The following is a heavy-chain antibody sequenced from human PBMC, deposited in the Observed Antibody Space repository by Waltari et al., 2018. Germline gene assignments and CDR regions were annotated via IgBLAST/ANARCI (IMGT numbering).Heavy chain of an antibody. CDR2: ISYDGSNK. D-gene: IGHD6-19*01. V-gene: IGHV3-30*01. CDR1: GFTFSIYA. J-gene: IGHJ4*02. Sequence: QVQLVESGGGVVQPGRSLRLSCAASGFTFSIYALHWVRQAPGKGLEWVAVISYDGSNKYYADSVKGRFTISRDNSKNTLYLQMNSLRAEDTAVYYCARVSQWLVPFDYWGQGTLVTVSS. CDR3: ARVSQWLVPFDY.